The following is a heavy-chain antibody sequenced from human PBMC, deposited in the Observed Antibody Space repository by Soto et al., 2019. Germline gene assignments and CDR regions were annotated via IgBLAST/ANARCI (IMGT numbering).Heavy chain of an antibody. D-gene: IGHD2-21*01. CDR3: ARLVGVAISP. V-gene: IGHV4-39*07. J-gene: IGHJ4*02. CDR1: GVSVSTNTQY. Sequence: SETLSLTCTVSGVSVSTNTQYWGWIRQSPGKGLEWIGSIYYGGRTYYNPSLKSRVTISVDRSKNQFSLKLSSVTAADTAVYYCARLVGVAISPWGQGTLVTVSS. CDR2: IYYGGRT.